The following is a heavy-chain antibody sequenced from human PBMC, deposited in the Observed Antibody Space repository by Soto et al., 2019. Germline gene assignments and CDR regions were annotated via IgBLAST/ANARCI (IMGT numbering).Heavy chain of an antibody. D-gene: IGHD1-26*01. CDR1: GYTFTSYD. CDR2: MNPNSGST. V-gene: IGHV1-8*01. J-gene: IGHJ4*02. CDR3: ACRVGATSVDFVY. Sequence: QVQLVQSGAEVKKPGASVKVSCKASGYTFTSYDVNWVRLAPGQGLEWMGWMNPNSGSTDYAQKFPGRVTMTRNTSISTGYMELSSLRSENTAVYDCACRVGATSVDFVYMGQGPLDTVSS.